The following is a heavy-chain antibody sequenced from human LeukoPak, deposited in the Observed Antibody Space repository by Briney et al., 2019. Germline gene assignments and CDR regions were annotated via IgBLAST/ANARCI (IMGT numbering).Heavy chain of an antibody. CDR2: TNPSGGGT. J-gene: IGHJ4*02. Sequence: RASVKVSCKASGYTFTSYYMHWVRQAPGQGLEWMGITNPSGGGTSYAQKFQGRVTMTRDTSTSTVYMELSSLRSEDTAVYYCARTGIAARAHFDNWGQGTLVTVSS. CDR3: ARTGIAARAHFDN. D-gene: IGHD6-6*01. V-gene: IGHV1-46*01. CDR1: GYTFTSYY.